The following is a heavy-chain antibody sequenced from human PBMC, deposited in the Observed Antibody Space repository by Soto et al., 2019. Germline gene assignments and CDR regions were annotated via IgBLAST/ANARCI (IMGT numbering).Heavy chain of an antibody. V-gene: IGHV4-34*01. CDR3: ATRVTVFGLLIPPFDP. J-gene: IGHJ5*02. CDR2: INHTGGT. D-gene: IGHD3-3*01. Sequence: PSETLSLTCAVYGGSVNGYYWNWIRQPPGKGLEWIGEINHTGGTHYNPSLKSRVTMSVDTSKNQFSLRLSSVTAADTAIYYCATRVTVFGLLIPPFDPWGQETQVTVSS. CDR1: GGSVNGYY.